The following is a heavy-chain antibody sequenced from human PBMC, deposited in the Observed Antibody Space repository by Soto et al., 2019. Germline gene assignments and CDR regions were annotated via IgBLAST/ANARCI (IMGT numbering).Heavy chain of an antibody. J-gene: IGHJ5*02. Sequence: SETLSLTCGVSGGTVASSHWWSWVGQSPGGGLEWIGNVYHTGDTNFNPSLQSRVTISVDKSNNQFSLRLNSLTAADTAVYFCAREIVTAGGSNYFDPWGPGTLVTVSS. V-gene: IGHV4-4*02. D-gene: IGHD2-21*02. CDR2: VYHTGDT. CDR1: GGTVASSHW. CDR3: AREIVTAGGSNYFDP.